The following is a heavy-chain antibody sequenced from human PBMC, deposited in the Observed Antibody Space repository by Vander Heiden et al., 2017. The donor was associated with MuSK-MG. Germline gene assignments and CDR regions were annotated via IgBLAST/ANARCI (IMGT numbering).Heavy chain of an antibody. Sequence: QLTLKESAPTLVKPTQTLTLTCTFPGFSPRTSGVGVGWIRQPPGKALEWLALIYWDDDKRYSPSLKSRLTITKDTSKNQVVLTMTNMDPVDTATYYCAHSQDIVATIRVYYFDYWGQGTLVTVSS. CDR3: AHSQDIVATIRVYYFDY. V-gene: IGHV2-5*02. D-gene: IGHD5-12*01. CDR1: GFSPRTSGVG. J-gene: IGHJ4*02. CDR2: IYWDDDK.